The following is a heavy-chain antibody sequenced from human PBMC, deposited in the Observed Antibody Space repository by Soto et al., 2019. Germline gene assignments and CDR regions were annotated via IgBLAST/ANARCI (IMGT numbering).Heavy chain of an antibody. Sequence: QVQLVQSGAEVKKPGASVKVSCKASGYTFTSYAMHWVRQAPGQRLEWMGWINAGNGNTKYSQKFQGRVTIARDTSASTAYRELSSLRSEDTAVYYCARDKSVVVVPAAMPWFDPWGQGTLVTVSS. CDR3: ARDKSVVVVPAAMPWFDP. D-gene: IGHD2-2*01. V-gene: IGHV1-3*01. CDR1: GYTFTSYA. CDR2: INAGNGNT. J-gene: IGHJ5*02.